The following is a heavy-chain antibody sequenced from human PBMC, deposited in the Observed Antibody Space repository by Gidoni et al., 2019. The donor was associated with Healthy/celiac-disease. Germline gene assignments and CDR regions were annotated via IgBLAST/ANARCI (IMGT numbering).Heavy chain of an antibody. V-gene: IGHV4-61*01. J-gene: IGHJ6*02. CDR3: ARDYLSSMVRGGSPPSYYYYYGMDV. D-gene: IGHD3-10*01. CDR1: GGSVSSGSYY. CDR2: IYYRGSP. Sequence: QVQLQESGPGLVEPSEPLSLTCTVSGGSVSSGSYYWSWIRQPPGKGLAWIGYIYYRGSPNYNPSRKSRVTIAVDTSKNQFSLKLSSVTAADTAVYYCARDYLSSMVRGGSPPSYYYYYGMDVWGQGTTVTVSS.